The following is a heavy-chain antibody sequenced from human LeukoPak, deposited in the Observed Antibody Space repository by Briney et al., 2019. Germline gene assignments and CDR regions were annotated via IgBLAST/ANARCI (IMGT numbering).Heavy chain of an antibody. CDR1: GCTFSIYP. Sequence: GASLRLSCAASGCTFSIYPMSWVHQAPGKGLEWVSAICGSGDSTNYADSVKGRFTISRDTSKNTLYLQMNSLRAEDTAVYYCATPTTYSRTYIPYNGWGQGTMVTVSS. V-gene: IGHV3-23*01. D-gene: IGHD1-26*01. CDR3: ATPTTYSRTYIPYNG. J-gene: IGHJ3*01. CDR2: ICGSGDST.